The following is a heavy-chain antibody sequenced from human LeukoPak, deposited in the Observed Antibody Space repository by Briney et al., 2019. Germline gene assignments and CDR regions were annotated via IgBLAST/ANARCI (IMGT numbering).Heavy chain of an antibody. J-gene: IGHJ4*02. CDR3: AKVFSSGWYHYFDY. V-gene: IGHV3-23*01. CDR2: ISGSGGST. CDR1: GFTFSSYA. D-gene: IGHD6-19*01. Sequence: GGSLRLSCAASGFTFSSYAMSWVRQAPGKGLEWVSAISGSGGSTYYAYSVKGRFTISRDNSKNTLYLQMNSLRAEDTAVYYCAKVFSSGWYHYFDYWGQGTLVTVSS.